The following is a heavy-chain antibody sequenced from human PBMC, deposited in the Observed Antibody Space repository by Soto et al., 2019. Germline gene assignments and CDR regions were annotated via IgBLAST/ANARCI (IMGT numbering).Heavy chain of an antibody. V-gene: IGHV3-15*07. CDR2: IKSKTDGGTT. CDR3: PTDNYYCYCGMDV. Sequence: EVQLVESGGGLVKPGGSLRLSCAASGFTFSNAWMNWVRQAPGKGLEWVGRIKSKTDGGTTDYAAPVKGSFTIPRDDSKNTLYLQMNSLKTEDTAVYYCPTDNYYCYCGMDVWGQGTTVTVSS. CDR1: GFTFSNAW. J-gene: IGHJ6*02.